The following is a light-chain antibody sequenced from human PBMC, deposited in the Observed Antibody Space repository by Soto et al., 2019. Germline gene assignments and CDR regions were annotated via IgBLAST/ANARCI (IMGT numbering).Light chain of an antibody. J-gene: IGKJ4*01. Sequence: EIVLTQSPGTLSLSPGERATLSCRASQSVSSSYLAWYQQKPGQAPRLLSYGASSRATGIPARFSGSGSGTDFTLTISRLEPEDFAVYYCQQYGSSPTFGGGTKVEIK. V-gene: IGKV3-20*01. CDR2: GAS. CDR3: QQYGSSPT. CDR1: QSVSSSY.